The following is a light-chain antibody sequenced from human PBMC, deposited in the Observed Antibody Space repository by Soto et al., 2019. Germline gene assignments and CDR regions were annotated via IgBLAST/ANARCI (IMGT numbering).Light chain of an antibody. V-gene: IGLV2-14*01. CDR2: EVG. CDR3: CSYTSSSTPDV. J-gene: IGLJ1*01. CDR1: SSDIGGYNY. Sequence: QSALTQPASVSGSPGQSITISCTGTSSDIGGYNYVSWYQQHPGKAPKLMIYEVGNRPSGVSNRFSGSKSGNTASLTISGRQAEDEADSDCCSYTSSSTPDVFGTGTKVTVL.